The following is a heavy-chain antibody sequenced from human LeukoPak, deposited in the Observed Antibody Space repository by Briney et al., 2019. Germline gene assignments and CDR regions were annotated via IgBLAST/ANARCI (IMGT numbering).Heavy chain of an antibody. CDR2: ISAYNGNT. J-gene: IGHJ6*03. CDR1: GYTFTSYG. D-gene: IGHD3-10*01. V-gene: IGHV1-18*01. CDR3: ARVTPMVRGESYYYYYYYMDV. Sequence: GASVKVSFQASGYTFTSYGISWVRQAPGQRLEWMGWISAYNGNTNYAQKLQGRVTMTTDTSTSTAYMELRSLRSDDTAVYYCARVTPMVRGESYYYYYYYMDVWGKGTTVTVSS.